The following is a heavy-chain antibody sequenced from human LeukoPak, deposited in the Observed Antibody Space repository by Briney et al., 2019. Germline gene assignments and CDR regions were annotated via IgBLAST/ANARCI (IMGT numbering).Heavy chain of an antibody. CDR3: AAAPIEMQQRGFDY. CDR1: GFTFTNSA. Sequence: WASVKVSCKASGFTFTNSAMQWVRQARGQRLEWVGWIVVASGNTKYAQKFQERVTITRDMSTSTAYMELSSLRPEDTAVYYCAAAPIEMQQRGFDYWGQGTLVTVSS. CDR2: IVVASGNT. J-gene: IGHJ4*02. D-gene: IGHD5-24*01. V-gene: IGHV1-58*02.